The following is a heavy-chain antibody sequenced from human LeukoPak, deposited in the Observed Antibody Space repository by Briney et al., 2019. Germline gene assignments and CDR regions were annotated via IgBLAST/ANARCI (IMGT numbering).Heavy chain of an antibody. CDR2: IHDDGRT. J-gene: IGHJ5*02. CDR1: GGSMSDSIT. D-gene: IGHD6-25*01. Sequence: PSETLSLTCSVSGGSMSDSITWGWVRQPPGKGLEWLANIHDDGRTAPNPSLRSRLTISQDRSKNQFSLKVSSVTAADTAFYYCAKVLTAAGLDLWGQGILVTVSS. V-gene: IGHV4/OR15-8*01. CDR3: AKVLTAAGLDL.